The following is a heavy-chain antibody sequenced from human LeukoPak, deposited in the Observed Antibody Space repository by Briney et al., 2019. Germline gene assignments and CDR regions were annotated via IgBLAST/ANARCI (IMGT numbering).Heavy chain of an antibody. CDR3: AKDNFANWGSSSNY. Sequence: GGSLRLSCAASEFTFSDAWMNWVRQAPGKGLEWVGRIKSKTDGGTIDYAAPVKGRFTISRDDSKNTLYLQMNSLRAEDTAVYYCAKDNFANWGSSSNYWGQGTLVTVSS. CDR1: EFTFSDAW. V-gene: IGHV3-15*01. CDR2: IKSKTDGGTI. D-gene: IGHD7-27*01. J-gene: IGHJ4*02.